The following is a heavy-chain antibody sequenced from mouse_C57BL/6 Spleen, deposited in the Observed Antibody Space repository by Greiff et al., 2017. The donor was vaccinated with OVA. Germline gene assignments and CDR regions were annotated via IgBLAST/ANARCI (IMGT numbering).Heavy chain of an antibody. D-gene: IGHD3-2*02. CDR2: IDPNSGGT. CDR3: ASYSSGYDYFDY. V-gene: IGHV1-72*01. Sequence: QVQLQQPGAELVKPGASGKLSCKASGYTFTSYWMHWVKQRPGRGLEWIGRIDPNSGGTKYNEKFKSKATLPVDKPSSTAYMQLSSLTSEDSAVYYCASYSSGYDYFDYWGQGTTLTVSS. J-gene: IGHJ2*01. CDR1: GYTFTSYW.